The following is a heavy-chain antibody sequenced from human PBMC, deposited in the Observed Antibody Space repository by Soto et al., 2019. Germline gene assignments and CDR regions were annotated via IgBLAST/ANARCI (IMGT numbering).Heavy chain of an antibody. D-gene: IGHD2-15*01. CDR1: GGSMNNDYYY. CDR3: ARWVEVSLDYFDS. Sequence: QVQLQESGPGLVKPSETLSLTCTVSGGSMNNDYYYWSWVRQNPGKGLEWIGHIYHNGRTYYNPSLKSRVSISIDTSNNQFSLHLSSVTAADTALYYCARWVEVSLDYFDSWGQGNPVTVSS. V-gene: IGHV4-31*03. J-gene: IGHJ4*02. CDR2: IYHNGRT.